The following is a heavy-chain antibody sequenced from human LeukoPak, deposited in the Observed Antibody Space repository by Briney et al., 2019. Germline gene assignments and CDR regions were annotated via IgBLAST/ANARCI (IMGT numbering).Heavy chain of an antibody. CDR3: ARVAAGLDY. D-gene: IGHD6-13*01. V-gene: IGHV3-48*03. Sequence: GGSLRLSCAASGFSFSSYDMNWVRQAPGKGLEWISYISSSGSTIYYAESVKGRFTISRDNAKNSLYLQMNSLRAEVTAVYYCARVAAGLDYWGQGTLVTVSS. CDR1: GFSFSSYD. J-gene: IGHJ4*02. CDR2: ISSSGSTI.